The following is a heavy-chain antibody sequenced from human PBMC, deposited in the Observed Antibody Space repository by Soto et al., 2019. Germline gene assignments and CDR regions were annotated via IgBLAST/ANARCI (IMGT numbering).Heavy chain of an antibody. Sequence: SVKVSCKASGGTFSSYAISWVRQAPGQGLEWMGGIIPIFGTANYAQKFQGRVTITADESTSTAYMELSSLRSEDTAVYYCARDLGDVDTAMVSPPHYYYGMDVWGQGTTVTVSS. CDR3: ARDLGDVDTAMVSPPHYYYGMDV. V-gene: IGHV1-69*13. CDR1: GGTFSSYA. J-gene: IGHJ6*02. CDR2: IIPIFGTA. D-gene: IGHD5-18*01.